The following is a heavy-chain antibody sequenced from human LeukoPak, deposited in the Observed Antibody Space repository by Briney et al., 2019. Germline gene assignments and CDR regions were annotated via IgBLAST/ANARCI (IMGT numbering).Heavy chain of an antibody. J-gene: IGHJ4*02. CDR1: GYTFTSYD. CDR2: MNPNSGNT. Sequence: ASVKVSCKASGYTFTSYDINWVRQATGQGLEWMGWMNPNSGNTGYAQKFQGRVTMTRNTSISTAYMELSSLRAEDTAVYYCARDSAPNWGYSYVGFFDYWGQGTLVTVSS. CDR3: ARDSAPNWGYSYVGFFDY. D-gene: IGHD5-18*01. V-gene: IGHV1-8*01.